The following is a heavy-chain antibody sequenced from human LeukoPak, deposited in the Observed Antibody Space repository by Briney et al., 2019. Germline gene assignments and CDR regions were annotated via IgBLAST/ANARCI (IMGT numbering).Heavy chain of an antibody. J-gene: IGHJ4*02. CDR2: IRVYNTNT. CDR3: ARVVLDHYYDSSGYLGTLDY. Sequence: ASLKVSCKASGYAFTDYGISWVRQTPGQGREWVGWIRVYNTNTNNAQKLQGRVTMTTDTSTSTPYMELRSLRSDDTAVYYCARVVLDHYYDSSGYLGTLDYWGQGTLVTVSS. V-gene: IGHV1-18*01. CDR1: GYAFTDYG. D-gene: IGHD3-22*01.